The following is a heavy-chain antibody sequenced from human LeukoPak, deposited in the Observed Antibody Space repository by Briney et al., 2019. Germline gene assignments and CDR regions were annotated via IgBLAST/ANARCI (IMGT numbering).Heavy chain of an antibody. J-gene: IGHJ4*02. Sequence: GGSLRLSCAASGFTFSSYIMNWVRQAPGKGLEWVSSIISSSSYIYYADSVKGRFTISRDNAKNSLYLQMNSLRAEDTAVYYCARDGGFTTPVGYWGQGTLVTVSS. D-gene: IGHD3-3*01. CDR3: ARDGGFTTPVGY. CDR2: IISSSSYI. CDR1: GFTFSSYI. V-gene: IGHV3-21*01.